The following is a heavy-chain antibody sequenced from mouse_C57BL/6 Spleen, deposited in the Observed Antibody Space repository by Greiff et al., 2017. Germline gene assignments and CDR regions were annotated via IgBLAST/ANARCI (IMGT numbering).Heavy chain of an antibody. V-gene: IGHV1-39*01. CDR1: GYSFTDYN. J-gene: IGHJ4*01. Sequence: EVKLVESGPELVKPGASVKISCKASGYSFTDYNMNWVKQSNGKSLEWIGVINPNYGTTSYNQKLKGKATLTVDQSSSTAYMQLNSLTSEDSAVYYCASPGYYGSSSRYAMDYWGQGTSVTVSS. CDR2: INPNYGTT. CDR3: ASPGYYGSSSRYAMDY. D-gene: IGHD1-1*01.